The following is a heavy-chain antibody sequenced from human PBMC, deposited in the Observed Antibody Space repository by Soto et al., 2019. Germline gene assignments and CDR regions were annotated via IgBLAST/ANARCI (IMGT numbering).Heavy chain of an antibody. J-gene: IGHJ3*02. CDR1: GGSISSYY. CDR3: ARVWGGAFDI. CDR2: IYYSGTT. D-gene: IGHD3-10*01. Sequence: SETLSLTCTVSGGSISSYYWSWIRQPPGKGLEWIGYIYYSGTTSYNPSLKGRVTISVDTSKNQFSLKLSSVTAADTAVYYCARVWGGAFDIWGQGTMVTVSS. V-gene: IGHV4-59*01.